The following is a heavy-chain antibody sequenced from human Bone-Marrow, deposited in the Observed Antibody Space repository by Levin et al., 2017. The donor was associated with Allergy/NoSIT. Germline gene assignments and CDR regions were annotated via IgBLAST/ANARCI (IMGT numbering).Heavy chain of an antibody. Sequence: PGGSLRLSCAASGFTFSSYAMSWVRQAPGKGLEWVSAISGSGGSTYYADSVKGRFTISRDNSKNTLYLQMNSLRAEDTAVYYCAKVYSPHYYDSSGYDRGAGFSNYYYYGMDGWGQGTTVTVSS. J-gene: IGHJ6*02. CDR2: ISGSGGST. D-gene: IGHD3-22*01. CDR1: GFTFSSYA. CDR3: AKVYSPHYYDSSGYDRGAGFSNYYYYGMDG. V-gene: IGHV3-23*01.